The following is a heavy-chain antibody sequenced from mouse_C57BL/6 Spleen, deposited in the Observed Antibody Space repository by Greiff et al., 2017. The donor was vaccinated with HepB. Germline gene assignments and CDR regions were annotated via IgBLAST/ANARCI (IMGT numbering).Heavy chain of an antibody. CDR2: IYPGDGDT. D-gene: IGHD2-2*01. V-gene: IGHV1-80*01. Sequence: QVQLKQSGAELVKPGASVKISCKASGYAFSSYWMNWVKQRPGKGLEWIGQIYPGDGDTNYNGKFKGKATLTADKSSSTAYMQLSSLTSEDSAVYFCARLGYGAWFAYWGQGTLVTVSA. CDR1: GYAFSSYW. J-gene: IGHJ3*01. CDR3: ARLGYGAWFAY.